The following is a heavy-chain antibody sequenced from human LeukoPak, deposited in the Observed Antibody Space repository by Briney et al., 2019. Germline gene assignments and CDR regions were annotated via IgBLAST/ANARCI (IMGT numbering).Heavy chain of an antibody. CDR3: ARDQGQAYCGGDCYSPLDY. CDR1: GFTFSSYA. CDR2: ISYDGSNK. D-gene: IGHD2-21*02. J-gene: IGHJ4*02. V-gene: IGHV3-30*04. Sequence: GGSLRLSCAASGFTFSSYAMHWVRQAPGKGLEWVAVISYDGSNKYYADSVKGRFTISRDNSKNTLYLQMNSLRAEDTAVYYCARDQGQAYCGGDCYSPLDYWGQGTLVTVSS.